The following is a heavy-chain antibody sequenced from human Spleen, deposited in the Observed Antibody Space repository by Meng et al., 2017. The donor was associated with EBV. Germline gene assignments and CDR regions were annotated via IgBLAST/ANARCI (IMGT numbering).Heavy chain of an antibody. Sequence: QGEGVKSGAEVKKPGSSVKVSCKTSGGTFRSDAISWVRQAPGQGLEWMGGLIPLSDAPHYAQKFQGRVTITADESTSTHYLDLSGLRAEDTAVYYCASESGRGFTPDYWGQGTLVTVSS. J-gene: IGHJ4*02. CDR1: GGTFRSDA. CDR2: LIPLSDAP. D-gene: IGHD3-10*01. CDR3: ASESGRGFTPDY. V-gene: IGHV1-69*01.